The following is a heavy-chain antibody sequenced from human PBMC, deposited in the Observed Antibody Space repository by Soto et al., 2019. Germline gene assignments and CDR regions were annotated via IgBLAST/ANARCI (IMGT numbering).Heavy chain of an antibody. CDR2: IYYSENT. CDR3: ATHPPYGPLDH. CDR1: GGSISSGGYY. V-gene: IGHV4-39*01. D-gene: IGHD4-17*01. J-gene: IGHJ4*02. Sequence: SETLPHTWTVSGGSISSGGYYWSWIRQHPGKGLEWIGNIYYSENTYYNPSLKSRVTISVDTSKNQFSLRLTSVTAADTAVYYCATHPPYGPLDHWGQGTPVTVSS.